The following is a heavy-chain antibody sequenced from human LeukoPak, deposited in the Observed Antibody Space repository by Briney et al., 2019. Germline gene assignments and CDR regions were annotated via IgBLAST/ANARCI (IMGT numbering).Heavy chain of an antibody. CDR2: ITTRSAT. D-gene: IGHD1-26*01. CDR3: ARVRGAGLQYYYMDV. CDR1: GFTFSSYS. J-gene: IGHJ6*03. Sequence: GSLRLSCAASGFTFSSYSMNWVRQAPGKGLEWVSYITTRSATYYTDSVKGRFTISRDNAKDSVYLQMNSLRADDTAVYYCARVRGAGLQYYYMDVWGKGTTVTVSS. V-gene: IGHV3-48*01.